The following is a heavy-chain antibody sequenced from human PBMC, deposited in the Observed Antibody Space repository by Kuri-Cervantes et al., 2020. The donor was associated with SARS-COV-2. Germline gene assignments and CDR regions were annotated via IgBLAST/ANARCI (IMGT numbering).Heavy chain of an antibody. V-gene: IGHV4-34*01. CDR1: GGSFSGYY. Sequence: SETLSLTCAVYGGSFSGYYWNWIRQPPGKGLEWVGEINHSGSTNYNPSLKSRVTISVDTSKNQFSLNLSSVTAADTAVYYCARHRWFDPWGQGTLVTVSS. CDR3: ARHRWFDP. J-gene: IGHJ5*02. D-gene: IGHD1-14*01. CDR2: INHSGST.